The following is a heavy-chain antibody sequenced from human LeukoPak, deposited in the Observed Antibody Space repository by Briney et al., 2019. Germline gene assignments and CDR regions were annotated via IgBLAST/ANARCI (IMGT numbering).Heavy chain of an antibody. D-gene: IGHD5-18*01. CDR2: ISAYNGNT. Sequence: ASVKVSCKASGYTFTSYGISWVRQAPGQGLEWMGWISAYNGNTNYAQKLQGRVTMTTDTCTSTGYMELRSLRSDDTAVYYCARDERVYSYGLYYYYGMDVWGQGTTVTVSS. J-gene: IGHJ6*02. V-gene: IGHV1-18*01. CDR3: ARDERVYSYGLYYYYGMDV. CDR1: GYTFTSYG.